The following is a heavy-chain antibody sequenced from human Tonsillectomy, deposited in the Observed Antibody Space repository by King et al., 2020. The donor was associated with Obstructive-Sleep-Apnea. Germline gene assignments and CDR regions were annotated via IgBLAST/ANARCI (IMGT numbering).Heavy chain of an antibody. CDR2: IYRSGTT. CDR3: AREAAYSSGWYFDY. V-gene: IGHV4-38-2*02. CDR1: DYSISSDYY. J-gene: IGHJ4*02. D-gene: IGHD6-19*01. Sequence: QLQESGPGLVKPSETLSLTCTVSDYSISSDYYWGWIRQPPGKGLEWIGSIYRSGTTYYNPSLKSRVTISVDTSKNQFSLNLGSVTAADTAVYYCAREAAYSSGWYFDYWGQGTLVTVSS.